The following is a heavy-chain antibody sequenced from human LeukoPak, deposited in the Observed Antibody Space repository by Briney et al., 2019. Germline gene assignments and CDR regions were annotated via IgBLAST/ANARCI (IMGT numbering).Heavy chain of an antibody. CDR3: ARDEMVPTPLFDY. D-gene: IGHD3-10*01. CDR1: GFTFSSYE. V-gene: IGHV3-48*03. Sequence: QPGGSLRLSCAASGFTFSSYEMNWVRQAPGKGLEWVSYISSSGSTIYYADSVKGRFAISRDNAKNSLYLQMNSLRAEDTAVYHCARDEMVPTPLFDYWGQGTLVTVSS. CDR2: ISSSGSTI. J-gene: IGHJ4*02.